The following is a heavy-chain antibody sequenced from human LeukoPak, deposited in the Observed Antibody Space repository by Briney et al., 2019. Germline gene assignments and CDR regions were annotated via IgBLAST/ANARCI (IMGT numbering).Heavy chain of an antibody. D-gene: IGHD1-14*01. CDR2: IIPILGIA. CDR3: ARESLPRSY. Sequence: ASEKVSCKASGGTFSSYAISWVRQAPAQGLEWMGRIIPILGIANYAQKFQGRVTITADKSTSTAYMELSSLRSEDTAVYYCARESLPRSYWGQGTLVTVSS. J-gene: IGHJ4*02. CDR1: GGTFSSYA. V-gene: IGHV1-69*04.